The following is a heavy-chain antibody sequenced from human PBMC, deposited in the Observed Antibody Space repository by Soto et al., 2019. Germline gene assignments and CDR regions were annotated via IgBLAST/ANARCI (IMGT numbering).Heavy chain of an antibody. V-gene: IGHV1-18*01. J-gene: IGHJ2*01. CDR1: GYTFTTYS. D-gene: IGHD4-17*01. Sequence: QVQLVQSGAEGKKPGASVNVSCEASGYTFTTYSMSWVRQAPGQGLEWMGWISGYNGNTNYAQKFRGRVTMTTDTSTKTVYVELRSLRSDDTAVYYCARSVYGGNSGSWYFDLCGRGTLVTVSS. CDR2: ISGYNGNT. CDR3: ARSVYGGNSGSWYFDL.